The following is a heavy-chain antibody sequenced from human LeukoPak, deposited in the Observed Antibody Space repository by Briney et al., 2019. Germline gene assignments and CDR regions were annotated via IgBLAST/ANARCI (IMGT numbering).Heavy chain of an antibody. V-gene: IGHV3-66*01. Sequence: GGSLRLSCGASGLTVSSNYMSWVRQAPGKGLEWVSVIYSGDNTYYVDSVKGRFTISRDSSKNTLYLQMNGLRAEDTAVYYCARDYYDIWTANRQTKSSYFDYWGQGTLVTVSS. CDR1: GLTVSSNY. J-gene: IGHJ4*02. CDR2: IYSGDNT. D-gene: IGHD3-9*01. CDR3: ARDYYDIWTANRQTKSSYFDY.